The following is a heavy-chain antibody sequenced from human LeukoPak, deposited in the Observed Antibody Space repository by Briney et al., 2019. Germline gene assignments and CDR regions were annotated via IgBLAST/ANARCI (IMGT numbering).Heavy chain of an antibody. CDR2: ISAYNGNT. Sequence: ASVKVSCEASGYTFTSYGISWVRQAPGQGLEWMGWISAYNGNTNYAQKLQGRVTMTTDTSTSTAYMELRSLRSDDTAVYYCARSGECSSTSCYLFDYWGQGTLVTVSS. J-gene: IGHJ4*02. CDR3: ARSGECSSTSCYLFDY. V-gene: IGHV1-18*01. D-gene: IGHD2-2*03. CDR1: GYTFTSYG.